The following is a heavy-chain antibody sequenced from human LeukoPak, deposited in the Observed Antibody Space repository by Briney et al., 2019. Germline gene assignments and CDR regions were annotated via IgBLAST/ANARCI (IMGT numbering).Heavy chain of an antibody. J-gene: IGHJ4*02. CDR3: ASIIEMATII. CDR1: GGTFSSHA. V-gene: IGHV1-69*01. CDR2: IIPIFGTA. Sequence: SVKVSCKASGGTFSSHAISWARQAPGQGLEWMGGIIPIFGTANYAQKFQGRVTITADESTSTAYMELSSLRSEDTAVYYCASIIEMATIIWGQGTLVTVSS. D-gene: IGHD5-24*01.